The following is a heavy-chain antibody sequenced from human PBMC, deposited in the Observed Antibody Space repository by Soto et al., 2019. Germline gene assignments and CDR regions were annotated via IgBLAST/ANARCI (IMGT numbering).Heavy chain of an antibody. D-gene: IGHD3-22*01. J-gene: IGHJ6*02. CDR2: ISSSSSYI. CDR1: GFTFSSYS. CDR3: ARDIYYYDSSGYYYYYYGMDV. V-gene: IGHV3-21*01. Sequence: LRLSCAASGFTFSSYSMNWVRQAPGKGLEWVSSISSSSSYIYYADSVQGRFTISRDNAKNSLYLQMNSLRAEDTAVYYCARDIYYYDSSGYYYYYYGMDVWGQGTTVTVSS.